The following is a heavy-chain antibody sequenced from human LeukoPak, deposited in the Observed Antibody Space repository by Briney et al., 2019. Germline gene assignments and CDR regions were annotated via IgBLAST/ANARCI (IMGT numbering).Heavy chain of an antibody. CDR2: IDPSDSYT. CDR3: ARQGIDSSGYYTAFTFDY. J-gene: IGHJ4*02. D-gene: IGHD3-22*01. V-gene: IGHV5-10-1*01. CDR1: GYSITSYW. Sequence: GESLRISCKASGYSITSYWISWVRQMPGKGLEWMGRIDPSDSYTNYSPSFQGHVTISADKSISTAYLQWSSLKASDTAMYYCARQGIDSSGYYTAFTFDYWGQGTLVTVSS.